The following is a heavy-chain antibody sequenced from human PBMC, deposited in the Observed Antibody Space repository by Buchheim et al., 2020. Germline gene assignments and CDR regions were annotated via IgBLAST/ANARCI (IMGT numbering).Heavy chain of an antibody. CDR2: MSYDGGST. CDR3: ATGSRSGVCTKYAHDC. D-gene: IGHD5/OR15-5a*01. Sequence: QVQLVESGGDVVQPGRSLRLSCAASQFTFSSHAMHWVRQAPAKGLEWVAVMSYDGGSTMYAESVKGRFTISRDNSKNTLYLGMNSLRDEDTAVYYCATGSRSGVCTKYAHDCWGQGTL. V-gene: IGHV3-30-3*01. J-gene: IGHJ4*02. CDR1: QFTFSSHA.